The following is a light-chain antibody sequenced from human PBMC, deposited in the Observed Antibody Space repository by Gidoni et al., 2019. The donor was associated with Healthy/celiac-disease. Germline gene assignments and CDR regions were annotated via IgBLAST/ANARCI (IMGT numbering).Light chain of an antibody. CDR1: QSVSSY. V-gene: IGKV3-11*01. CDR2: DAS. CDR3: QQRSNWPPLT. J-gene: IGKJ4*01. Sequence: EIVLTQSPAPLSLSPGERATLSCRASQSVSSYLAWYQQKPGQAPRLLIYDASNRATGIPPRFSGSGSGTDFTLTISSLEPEDFAVYYCQQRSNWPPLTFGGGTKVEIK.